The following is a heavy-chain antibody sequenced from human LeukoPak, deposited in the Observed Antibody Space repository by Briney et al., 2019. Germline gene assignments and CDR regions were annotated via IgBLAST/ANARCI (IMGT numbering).Heavy chain of an antibody. J-gene: IGHJ3*02. D-gene: IGHD6-13*01. CDR2: INSDGSST. CDR1: GFTFSSYI. V-gene: IGHV3-74*01. Sequence: PGGSLRLSCAASGFTFSSYIMNWVRQAPGKGLVWVSRINSDGSSTSYADSVKGRFTISRDNAKNTLYLQMNSLRAEDTAVYYCARFSFPIAAAGTGAFDIWGQGTMVTVSS. CDR3: ARFSFPIAAAGTGAFDI.